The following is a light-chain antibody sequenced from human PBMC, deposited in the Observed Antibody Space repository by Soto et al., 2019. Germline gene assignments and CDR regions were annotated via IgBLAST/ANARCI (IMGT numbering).Light chain of an antibody. J-gene: IGKJ3*01. V-gene: IGKV1-33*01. CDR2: DAS. Sequence: DIQMTQSPSSLSASVGDRVTITCQASQHTSHYLYRYQQKPGEAPKLLIYDASNFNTGVPSRFSGGGSGTQFTFTINSLQPEDIAVYYCQQYDNLPITFGPGTKVDIK. CDR3: QQYDNLPIT. CDR1: QHTSHY.